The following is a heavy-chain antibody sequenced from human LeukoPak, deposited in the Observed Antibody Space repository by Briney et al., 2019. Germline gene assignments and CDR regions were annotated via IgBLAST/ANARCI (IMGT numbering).Heavy chain of an antibody. CDR1: GFTFSDYY. J-gene: IGHJ6*02. CDR3: ARDWYSSSSPRSGMDV. V-gene: IGHV3-11*01. D-gene: IGHD6-6*01. CDR2: ISSSGSTI. Sequence: GGSLRLSCAASGFTFSDYYMSWIRQAPGKGLEWVSYISSSGSTIYYADSVKGRFTISRDNAKNSLYLQMNSLRAEDTAVYYCARDWYSSSSPRSGMDVWGQGTTVTVSS.